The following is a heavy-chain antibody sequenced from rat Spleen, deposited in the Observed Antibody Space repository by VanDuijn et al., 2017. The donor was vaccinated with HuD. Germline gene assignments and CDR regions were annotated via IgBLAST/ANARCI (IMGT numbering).Heavy chain of an antibody. D-gene: IGHD2-3*01. CDR3: TTDRSGYTFDY. V-gene: IGHV5-20*01. J-gene: IGHJ2*01. Sequence: EVQLVESDGGLVQPGRSLKLSCAASGFTLSDYVMHWIRQAPTKGLEWVASIINVGDNIHYQDSVKGRFTISRDNTKNSLYVQMDSLRSEDTATYYCTTDRSGYTFDYWGQGVMVTVSS. CDR1: GFTLSDYV. CDR2: IINVGDNI.